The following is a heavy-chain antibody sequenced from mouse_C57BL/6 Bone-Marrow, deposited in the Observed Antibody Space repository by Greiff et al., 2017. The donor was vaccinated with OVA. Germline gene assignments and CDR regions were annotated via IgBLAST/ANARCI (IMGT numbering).Heavy chain of an antibody. V-gene: IGHV1-69*01. CDR3: ARPDGYYGFAY. J-gene: IGHJ3*01. Sequence: QVQLQQPGAELVMPGASVKLSCKASGYTFTSYWMHWVKQRPGQGLEWLGEIDPSDSYTNYNQKFKGKSTLTVDKSSSTAYMQLSSLTSEDSAVYYCARPDGYYGFAYWGQGTLVTVSA. CDR1: GYTFTSYW. CDR2: IDPSDSYT. D-gene: IGHD2-3*01.